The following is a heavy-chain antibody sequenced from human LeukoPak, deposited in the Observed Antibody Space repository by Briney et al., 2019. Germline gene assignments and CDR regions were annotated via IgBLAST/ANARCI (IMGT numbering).Heavy chain of an antibody. Sequence: PGGSLRLSCAASGFTFSSSAMSWVRQVPGKGLEWVSGISASGGSTSYADSVRGRFTISRDNSKNTLYLQMNSLRAEDTAVYYCARDPEYQLLYYFDYWGQGTLVTVSS. D-gene: IGHD2-2*01. CDR3: ARDPEYQLLYYFDY. CDR2: ISASGGST. J-gene: IGHJ4*02. V-gene: IGHV3-23*01. CDR1: GFTFSSSA.